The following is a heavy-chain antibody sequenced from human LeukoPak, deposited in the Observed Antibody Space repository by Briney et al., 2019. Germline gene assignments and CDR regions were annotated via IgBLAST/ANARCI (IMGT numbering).Heavy chain of an antibody. CDR1: GYSFTNYG. D-gene: IGHD3-10*01. CDR2: ISAYNGHT. V-gene: IGHV1-18*01. CDR3: ARFWRTSPYYFDY. J-gene: IGHJ4*02. Sequence: ASVKVSCKASGYSFTNYGITWVRQAPGQGLEWMGWISAYNGHTNYAQKFQGRVSMTTDTSTSTAYMELRSLKSDDTSVYYCARFWRTSPYYFDYWGQGTLVTVSS.